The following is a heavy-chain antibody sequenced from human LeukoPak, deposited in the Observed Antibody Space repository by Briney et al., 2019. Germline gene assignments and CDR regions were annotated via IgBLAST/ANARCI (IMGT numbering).Heavy chain of an antibody. J-gene: IGHJ4*02. CDR3: ARRAGGYSHPYDY. CDR1: GFTVSGNY. CDR2: IYSDDTT. Sequence: PGGSLRLSCAVSGFTVSGNYMSWIRQGPGKGLEWVSLIYSDDTTLYADSVKGRFTISRDISKYTLYLQMSSLRAEDTAVYYCARRAGGYSHPYDYWGQGVLVTVSS. V-gene: IGHV3-53*01. D-gene: IGHD4-23*01.